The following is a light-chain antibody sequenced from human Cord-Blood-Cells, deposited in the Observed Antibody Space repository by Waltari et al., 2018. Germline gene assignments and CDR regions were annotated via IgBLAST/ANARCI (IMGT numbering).Light chain of an antibody. J-gene: IGLJ2*01. CDR1: TSDVGGYNY. Sequence: QSALTQPASLSGSPGQSLTLSCTGTTSDVGGYNYVSWYQQHPGKAPKLMIYDVSKRPSGVSNRFSGSKSGNTASLTISGLQAEDEADYYCSSYTSSSTYVVFGGGTKLTVL. CDR2: DVS. CDR3: SSYTSSSTYVV. V-gene: IGLV2-14*01.